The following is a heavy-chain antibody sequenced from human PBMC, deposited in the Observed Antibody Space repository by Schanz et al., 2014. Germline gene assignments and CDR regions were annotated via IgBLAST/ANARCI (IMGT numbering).Heavy chain of an antibody. Sequence: QVQLVQSGSELTRPGASVKVSCKASGYNFTTYTMNWVRQAPGQGLEWMGWINTNTGNPTYAQGFTGRFVFSLDTSVSTAYLQIICLKPDDTAVFFCARGEANWGQYWGQGTLVTVSS. J-gene: IGHJ4*02. CDR3: ARGEANWGQY. CDR1: GYNFTTYT. CDR2: INTNTGNP. D-gene: IGHD7-27*01. V-gene: IGHV7-4-1*02.